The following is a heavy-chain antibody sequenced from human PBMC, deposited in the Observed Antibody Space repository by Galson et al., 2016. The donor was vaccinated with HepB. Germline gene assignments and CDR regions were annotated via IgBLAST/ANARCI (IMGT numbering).Heavy chain of an antibody. J-gene: IGHJ6*02. V-gene: IGHV3-9*01. CDR3: VKGSSSWYGGGMDV. Sequence: SLRLSCAVFGFTFEDYAMHWVRQTPGKGLEWVSTISWNNKSIAYADFVKGRFAISRDNAKNSLSLQMNSVTTEDTAMYFCVKGSSSWYGGGMDVWGQGTTVTVSS. D-gene: IGHD6-13*01. CDR2: ISWNNKSI. CDR1: GFTFEDYA.